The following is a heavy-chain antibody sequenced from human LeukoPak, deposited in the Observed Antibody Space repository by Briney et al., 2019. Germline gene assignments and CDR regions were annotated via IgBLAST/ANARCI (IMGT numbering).Heavy chain of an antibody. V-gene: IGHV4-61*02. Sequence: PSETLSLTCTVSSGSISSGGYYWSWIRQPAGKGLEWIGRIYTSGSTNYNPSLKSRVTISVDTSKNQFSLKLSSVTAADTAVYYCARDGITGTTDYYYYYMDVWGKGTTVTVSS. CDR1: SGSISSGGYY. CDR3: ARDGITGTTDYYYYYMDV. D-gene: IGHD1-7*01. CDR2: IYTSGST. J-gene: IGHJ6*03.